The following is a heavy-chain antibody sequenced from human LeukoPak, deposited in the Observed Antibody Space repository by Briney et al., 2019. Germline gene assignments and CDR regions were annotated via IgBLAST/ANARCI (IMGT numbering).Heavy chain of an antibody. CDR2: IYYSGST. V-gene: IGHV4-31*03. D-gene: IGHD3-22*01. Sequence: SETLSLTCTVSGGSISSGGYYWSWIRQHPGKGLEWIGYIYYSGSTYYNPSLKSRVTISVDTSKNQFSLKLSSVTAADTAVYYCARLEIRTYDSSGPYRWGQGTLVTVSS. J-gene: IGHJ5*02. CDR1: GGSISSGGYY. CDR3: ARLEIRTYDSSGPYR.